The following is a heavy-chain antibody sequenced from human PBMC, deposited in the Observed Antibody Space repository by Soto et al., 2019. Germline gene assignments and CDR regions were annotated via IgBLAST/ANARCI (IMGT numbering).Heavy chain of an antibody. CDR1: GFSFNRFG. J-gene: IGHJ6*02. Sequence: EVQLLASGGGLVQAGGSLRLSCVASGFSFNRFGMSWVRQAPGKGLEWVSALSASGDRTYYADSVKGRFTISRDNSKNTVYLDMNGLRAEDAAVYYCAKDLAIVLEPADPDYYYYGLDVWGQGATVTVSS. V-gene: IGHV3-23*01. D-gene: IGHD2-2*03. CDR2: LSASGDRT. CDR3: AKDLAIVLEPADPDYYYYGLDV.